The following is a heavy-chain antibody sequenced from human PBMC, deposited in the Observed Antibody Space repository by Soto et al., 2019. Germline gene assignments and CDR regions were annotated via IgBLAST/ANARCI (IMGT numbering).Heavy chain of an antibody. V-gene: IGHV1-69*13. J-gene: IGHJ6*03. Sequence: SVKVSCKASGGTFSSYAISWVRQAPGQGLEWMGGIIPIFGTANYAQKFQGRVTITADDSTSTAYMELSSLRSEDTAVYYCARERETIAAAGIMDYYYYYYMDVWGKGTTVTVSS. CDR1: GGTFSSYA. CDR2: IIPIFGTA. D-gene: IGHD6-13*01. CDR3: ARERETIAAAGIMDYYYYYYMDV.